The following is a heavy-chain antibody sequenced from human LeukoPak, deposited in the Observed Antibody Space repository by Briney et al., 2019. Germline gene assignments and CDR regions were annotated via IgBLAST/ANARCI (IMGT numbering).Heavy chain of an antibody. Sequence: GASVKVSCKASGYTFTSYGISWVRQAPGQGLEWMGWISAYNGNTNYAQKLQGRVTMTTDTSTSTAYMELRSLRAEDTAVYYCARVRDYYDSRGYYFEYFDHWGQGTLVTVSS. CDR3: ARVRDYYDSRGYYFEYFDH. J-gene: IGHJ1*01. CDR2: ISAYNGNT. CDR1: GYTFTSYG. D-gene: IGHD3-22*01. V-gene: IGHV1-18*01.